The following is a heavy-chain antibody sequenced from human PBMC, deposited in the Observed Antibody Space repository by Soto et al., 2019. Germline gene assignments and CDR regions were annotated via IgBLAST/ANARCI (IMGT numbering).Heavy chain of an antibody. CDR1: GGSISSGGYY. D-gene: IGHD3-9*01. J-gene: IGHJ4*02. CDR3: AREPGVLRYFDWLGYFDY. CDR2: IYYSGST. Sequence: PSETLSLTCTVSGGSISSGGYYWSWIRQHPGKGLEWIGYIYYSGSTYYNPSLKSRVTISVDTSKNQFSLKLSSVTAADTAVYYCAREPGVLRYFDWLGYFDYWGQGTLVTVSS. V-gene: IGHV4-31*03.